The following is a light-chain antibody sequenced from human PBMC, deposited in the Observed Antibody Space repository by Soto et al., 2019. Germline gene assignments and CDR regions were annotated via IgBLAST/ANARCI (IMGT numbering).Light chain of an antibody. CDR1: QSVASN. CDR2: GAS. J-gene: IGKJ1*01. Sequence: EIVMTQSPATLSVSPGDRATLSCRASQSVASNLAWYQQKPGQGPRLLIYGASTRATGVPARFSGSGSVTDFTLTISSLQSEDFAVYYCQQYNNWPPWTFGQGTKVEIK. CDR3: QQYNNWPPWT. V-gene: IGKV3-15*01.